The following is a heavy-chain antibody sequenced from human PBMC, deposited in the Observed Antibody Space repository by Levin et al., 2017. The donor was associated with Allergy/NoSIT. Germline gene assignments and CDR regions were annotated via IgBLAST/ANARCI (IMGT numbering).Heavy chain of an antibody. CDR1: GGTFSSYT. D-gene: IGHD2-15*01. V-gene: IGHV1-69*02. J-gene: IGHJ4*02. Sequence: ASVKVSCKASGGTFSSYTISWVRQAPGQGLEWMGRIIPILGIANYAQKFQGRVTITADKSTSTAYMELSSLRSEDTAVYYCARTYCSGGSCYAHQFDYWGQGTLVTVSS. CDR2: IIPILGIA. CDR3: ARTYCSGGSCYAHQFDY.